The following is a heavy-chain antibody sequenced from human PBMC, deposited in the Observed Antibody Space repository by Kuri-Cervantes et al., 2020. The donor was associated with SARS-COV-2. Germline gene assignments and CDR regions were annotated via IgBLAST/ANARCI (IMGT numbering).Heavy chain of an antibody. CDR2: ISSSSSTI. J-gene: IGHJ4*02. D-gene: IGHD3-10*01. V-gene: IGHV3-48*01. CDR1: GFTFSNAW. CDR3: ASGFGEGAS. Sequence: GGSLRLSCAASGFTFSNAWMSWVRQAPGKGLEWVSYISSSSSTIYYADSVKGRFTISRDNAKNSLYLQMNSLRAEDTAVYYCASGFGEGASWGQGTLVTVSS.